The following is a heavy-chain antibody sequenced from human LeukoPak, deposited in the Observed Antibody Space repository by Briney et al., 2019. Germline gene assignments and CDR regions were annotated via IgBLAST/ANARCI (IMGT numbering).Heavy chain of an antibody. D-gene: IGHD2-2*01. CDR3: ARVQWDCSSTSCPPYYYYYMDV. Sequence: SVKVSCKASGGTFSSYAISWVRQAPGQGLEWMGGIIPIFGTANYAQKFQGRVTITTDESTSTAYMELSSLRSEDTAVYYRARVQWDCSSTSCPPYYYYYMDVWGKGTTVTVSS. CDR2: IIPIFGTA. V-gene: IGHV1-69*05. CDR1: GGTFSSYA. J-gene: IGHJ6*03.